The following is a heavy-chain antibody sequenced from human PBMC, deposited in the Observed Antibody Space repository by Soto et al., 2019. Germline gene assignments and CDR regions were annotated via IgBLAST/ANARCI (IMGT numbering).Heavy chain of an antibody. CDR3: ARDRLYYNDISGRPLNAFDV. Sequence: GGSLRLSCAASGFTFSSYSMNWVRQAPGKGLEWVSYIGLGSSTNYYADSVEGRFTISRDNAKNSLYLQMNSLRAEDTAVYYCARDRLYYNDISGRPLNAFDVWGQGTMGTVS. V-gene: IGHV3-48*01. CDR2: IGLGSSTN. J-gene: IGHJ3*01. CDR1: GFTFSSYS. D-gene: IGHD3-22*01.